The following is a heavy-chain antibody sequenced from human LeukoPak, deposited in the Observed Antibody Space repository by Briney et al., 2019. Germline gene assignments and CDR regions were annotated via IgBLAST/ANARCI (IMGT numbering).Heavy chain of an antibody. V-gene: IGHV1-69*04. J-gene: IGHJ4*02. Sequence: SVKVSCKSSGYTFTKYGISWVRQPPGQGLEWMGRIIPILGIANYAQKFQGRVTITADKSTSTAYMELSSLRSEDTAVYYCARDLSSSWYSDYWGQGTLVTVSS. CDR2: IIPILGIA. D-gene: IGHD6-13*01. CDR1: GYTFTKYG. CDR3: ARDLSSSWYSDY.